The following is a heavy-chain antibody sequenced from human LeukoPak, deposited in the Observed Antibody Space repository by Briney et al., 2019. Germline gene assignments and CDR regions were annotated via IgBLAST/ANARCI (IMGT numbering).Heavy chain of an antibody. Sequence: PSETLSLTCAVSGYSISSGYYWGWIRQPPGKGLEWIGSIYHRGSTYYNPSLKSRVTKSVDTSKNQFSLKLSSVTAADTAVYYCNEYCSGGSCYPNWGQGTLVTVSS. CDR2: IYHRGST. J-gene: IGHJ4*02. CDR3: NEYCSGGSCYPN. CDR1: GYSISSGYY. D-gene: IGHD2-15*01. V-gene: IGHV4-38-2*01.